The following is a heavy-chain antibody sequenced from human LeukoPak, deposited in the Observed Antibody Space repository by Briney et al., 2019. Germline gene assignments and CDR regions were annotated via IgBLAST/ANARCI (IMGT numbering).Heavy chain of an antibody. V-gene: IGHV3-21*01. CDR1: GFTFSSYN. Sequence: GGSLRLSCAASGFTFSSYNMNWVRQAPGKGLEWVSSISSSSSHMSYVDSVKGRFTISRDNAKNSLYLQMNSLRAEDTAVYYCAWWAGYSSGAFDYWGQGTLVTVSS. CDR3: AWWAGYSSGAFDY. CDR2: ISSSSSHM. J-gene: IGHJ4*02. D-gene: IGHD6-19*01.